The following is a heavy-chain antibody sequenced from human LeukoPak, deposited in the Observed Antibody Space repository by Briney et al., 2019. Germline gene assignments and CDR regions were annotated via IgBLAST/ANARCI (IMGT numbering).Heavy chain of an antibody. V-gene: IGHV3-48*03. Sequence: GGSLRLSCAASGFTFSSYEMNWVRQAPGKGLEWVSYISSSGSTIYYADSVKGRFTISRDNAKNSLYLQMNSLRAEDTAVYYCARVSSGGYYFDYWGQGTLVTVSS. J-gene: IGHJ4*02. CDR2: ISSSGSTI. D-gene: IGHD2-15*01. CDR1: GFTFSSYE. CDR3: ARVSSGGYYFDY.